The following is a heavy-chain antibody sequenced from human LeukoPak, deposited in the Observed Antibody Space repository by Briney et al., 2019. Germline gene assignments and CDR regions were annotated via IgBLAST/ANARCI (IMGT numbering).Heavy chain of an antibody. CDR2: INPSGGST. Sequence: ASVKVSCKASGYTFTSYYMHWVRQAPGQGLEWMGIINPSGGSTSYAQKFQGRVTMTRDMSTSTVYMELSSLRSEDTAVYYCARAVDCGGDCYSWAFDTWGQGTMVTVSS. J-gene: IGHJ3*02. V-gene: IGHV1-46*01. D-gene: IGHD2-21*02. CDR1: GYTFTSYY. CDR3: ARAVDCGGDCYSWAFDT.